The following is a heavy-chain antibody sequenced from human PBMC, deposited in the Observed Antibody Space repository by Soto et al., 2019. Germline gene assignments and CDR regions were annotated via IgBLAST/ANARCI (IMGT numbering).Heavy chain of an antibody. J-gene: IGHJ4*02. CDR3: AQTYYDILTGWIDY. CDR1: GFSLSTSGVG. Sequence: QITLKESGPTLVKPTQTLTLTCTFSGFSLSTSGVGVGWIRQPPAKALEWLALIYWDDDKRYSPSLKSRLTITKDTSKNQVVLTMTNMDPVDTATYYCAQTYYDILTGWIDYWGQGTLVTVSS. V-gene: IGHV2-5*02. D-gene: IGHD3-9*01. CDR2: IYWDDDK.